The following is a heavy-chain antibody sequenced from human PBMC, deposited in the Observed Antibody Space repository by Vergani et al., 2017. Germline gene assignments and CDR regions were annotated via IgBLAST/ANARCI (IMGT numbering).Heavy chain of an antibody. J-gene: IGHJ6*02. V-gene: IGHV3-23*04. CDR1: GFTFSDYY. D-gene: IGHD4-23*01. CDR2: ISGSGGST. Sequence: EVQLVESGGGLVQPGGSLRLSCAASGFTFSDYYMSWVRQAPGKGLEWVSAISGSGGSTYYADSVKGRFTISRDNSKNTLYLQMNSLRAEDTAVYYCARDGWIGGYYGMDVWGQGTTVTVSS. CDR3: ARDGWIGGYYGMDV.